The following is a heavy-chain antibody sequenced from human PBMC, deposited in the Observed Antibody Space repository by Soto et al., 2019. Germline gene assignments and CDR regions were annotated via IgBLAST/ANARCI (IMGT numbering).Heavy chain of an antibody. Sequence: SVKVSCKASGYTFTSYGISWVRQAPGQGLEWMGWISAYNGNTNYAQKLQGRVTMTTDTSTSTAYMELRRLRSDDTAVYYCARDSSTSLEGYYYYYGMDVWGQGTTVTVS. CDR3: ARDSSTSLEGYYYYYGMDV. D-gene: IGHD2-2*01. J-gene: IGHJ6*02. CDR2: ISAYNGNT. V-gene: IGHV1-18*04. CDR1: GYTFTSYG.